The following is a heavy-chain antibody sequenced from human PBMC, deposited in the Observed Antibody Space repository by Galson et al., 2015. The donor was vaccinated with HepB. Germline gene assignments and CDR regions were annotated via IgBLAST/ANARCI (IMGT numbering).Heavy chain of an antibody. J-gene: IGHJ6*02. CDR3: ARAYSSGWYYRYYYYGMDV. Sequence: SLRLSCAASGFTFSSYGMHWVRQAPGKGLEWVAVISYDGSNKYYADSVKGRFTISRDNSKNTLYLQMNSLRAEDTAVYYCARAYSSGWYYRYYYYGMDVWGQGTTVTVSS. CDR1: GFTFSSYG. CDR2: ISYDGSNK. V-gene: IGHV3-30*03. D-gene: IGHD6-19*01.